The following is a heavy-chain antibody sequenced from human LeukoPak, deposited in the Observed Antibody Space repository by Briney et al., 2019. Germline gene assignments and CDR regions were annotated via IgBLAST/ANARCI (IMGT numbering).Heavy chain of an antibody. Sequence: SETLSLTCAVSGGSISSGGYSWSWIRQPPGKGLEWIGYIYHSGSAYYNPSLESRVTISIDRSKNQFSLKLTSVTAADTAVYYCARGDGYSFDYWGQGTLVTVSS. CDR2: IYHSGSA. D-gene: IGHD2-21*02. J-gene: IGHJ4*02. CDR3: ARGDGYSFDY. V-gene: IGHV4-30-2*01. CDR1: GGSISSGGYS.